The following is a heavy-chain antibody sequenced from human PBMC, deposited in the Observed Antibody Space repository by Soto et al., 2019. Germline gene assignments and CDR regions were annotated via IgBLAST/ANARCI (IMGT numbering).Heavy chain of an antibody. V-gene: IGHV1-8*01. D-gene: IGHD3-9*01. J-gene: IGHJ6*02. CDR2: MNPNSGNT. Sequence: ASVKVSCKASGYTFTSYDINWVRQATGQGLEWMGWMNPNSGNTGYAQKFQGRVTMTRNTSISTAYMELSNLRSEDTAVYYCARGQLLRYFDWFFQSQSFWAQGTSVPVSS. CDR1: GYTFTSYD. CDR3: ARGQLLRYFDWFFQSQSF.